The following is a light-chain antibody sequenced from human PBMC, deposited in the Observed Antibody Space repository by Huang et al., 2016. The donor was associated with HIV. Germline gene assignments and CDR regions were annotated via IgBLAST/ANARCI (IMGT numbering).Light chain of an antibody. CDR1: QGVSNN. J-gene: IGKJ1*01. V-gene: IGKV3D-15*01. CDR2: GAS. Sequence: EIVMTQSPATLSVSPGERATLPCRASQGVSNNIAWYQQKPGQTPRLLIHGASTRATGVAGKFSGRGSGTDFTLTITSLQPEDAAVYYCQHYNNWPPWTFGPGTQVEIK. CDR3: QHYNNWPPWT.